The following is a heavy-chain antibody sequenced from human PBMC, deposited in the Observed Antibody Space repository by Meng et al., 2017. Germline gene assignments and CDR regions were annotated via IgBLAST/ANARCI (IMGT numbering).Heavy chain of an antibody. CDR2: IKSKTDGGTT. J-gene: IGHJ4*02. Sequence: GQLVGSGGGLVKTRGLLRLSCAGSGFTCSNAWMSWVRQVPGKGLEWVGRIKSKTDGGTTDYAAPVKGRFTISRDDSKNTLYLQMNSLKTEDTAVYYCTTGAFHYWGQGTLVTVSS. CDR3: TTGAFHY. V-gene: IGHV3-15*01. CDR1: GFTCSNAW.